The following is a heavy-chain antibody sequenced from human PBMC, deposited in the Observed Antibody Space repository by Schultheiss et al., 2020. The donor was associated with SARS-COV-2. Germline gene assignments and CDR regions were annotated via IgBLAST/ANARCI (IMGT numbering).Heavy chain of an antibody. J-gene: IGHJ4*02. CDR2: ISSSSSYI. CDR3: ARAGIFYSSSWYDY. D-gene: IGHD6-13*01. Sequence: GGSLRLSCAASGFTFSSYSMNWVRQAPGKGLEWVSSISSSSSYIYYADSVKGRFTISRDNAKNSLYLQMNSLRAEDTAVYYCARAGIFYSSSWYDYWGQGTLVTVSS. V-gene: IGHV3-21*01. CDR1: GFTFSSYS.